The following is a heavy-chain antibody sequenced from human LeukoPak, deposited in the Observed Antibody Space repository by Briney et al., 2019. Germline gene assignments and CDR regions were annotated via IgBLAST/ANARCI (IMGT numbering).Heavy chain of an antibody. Sequence: PGGSLRLSCAASGFTFSSYAMSWVRQAPGKGLEWVSAISGSGGSTYYADSVKGRFTISRDNSKNTLYLQMNSLRAEDTAVYYCARGEYYYDSSGYYSVYWGQGSLVTVSS. CDR3: ARGEYYYDSSGYYSVY. J-gene: IGHJ4*02. CDR2: ISGSGGST. CDR1: GFTFSSYA. D-gene: IGHD3-22*01. V-gene: IGHV3-23*01.